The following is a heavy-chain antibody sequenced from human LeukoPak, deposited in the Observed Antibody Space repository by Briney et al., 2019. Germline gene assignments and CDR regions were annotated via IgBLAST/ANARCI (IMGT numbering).Heavy chain of an antibody. D-gene: IGHD4-23*01. V-gene: IGHV3-21*04. CDR2: ISSSSSYI. CDR1: GFTFSSYG. J-gene: IGHJ4*02. Sequence: GGSLRLSCAASGFTFSSYGIHWVRQAPGKGLEWVSSISSSSSYIYYADSVKGRFTISRDNAKNSLYLQMNSLRAEDTAVYYCAKDPYGGNDYWGQGTLVTVSS. CDR3: AKDPYGGNDY.